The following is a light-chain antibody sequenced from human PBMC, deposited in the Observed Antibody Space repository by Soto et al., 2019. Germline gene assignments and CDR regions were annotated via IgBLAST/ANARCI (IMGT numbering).Light chain of an antibody. Sequence: EIVLTQSPGTLSLSPGERATISCRASQRVTRVDGSWYQQRPGQAPMLLIFGAPIRATGLPDRFSGSGYGTDFTLTISRLEPEDFAVYHCQQYGSSPTTFGQGTKVDIK. CDR3: QQYGSSPTT. CDR2: GAP. V-gene: IGKV3-20*01. J-gene: IGKJ1*01. CDR1: QRVTRVD.